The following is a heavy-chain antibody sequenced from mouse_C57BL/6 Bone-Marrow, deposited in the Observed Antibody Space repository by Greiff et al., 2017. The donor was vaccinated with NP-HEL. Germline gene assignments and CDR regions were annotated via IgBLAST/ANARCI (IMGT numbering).Heavy chain of an antibody. CDR2: ISNLAYSI. Sequence: EVMLVESGGGLVQPGGSLKLSCAASGFTFSDYGMAWVRQAPRKGPEWVAFISNLAYSIYYADTVTGRFTISRENAKNTLYLERSSLRSDDTAMYYCARHDYYGSSYVRGFAYWGQGTLVTVSA. CDR3: ARHDYYGSSYVRGFAY. CDR1: GFTFSDYG. V-gene: IGHV5-15*01. D-gene: IGHD1-1*01. J-gene: IGHJ3*01.